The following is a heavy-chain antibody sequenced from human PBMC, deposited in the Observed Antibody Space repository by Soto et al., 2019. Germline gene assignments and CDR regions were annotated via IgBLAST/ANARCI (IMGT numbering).Heavy chain of an antibody. V-gene: IGHV1-8*02. J-gene: IGHJ4*02. D-gene: IGHD7-27*01. Sequence: QVQLVQSGAEVKEPGASVKVSCKASGYTFTSYDINWVRQATGQGFEWMGWMNPNSGNTGYAQKFQGRVTMTRDTSITTAYIAQSSLRAEHTAAYYCAGSPGNWGFGSWGQGCPVTVSS. CDR2: MNPNSGNT. CDR3: AGSPGNWGFGS. CDR1: GYTFTSYD.